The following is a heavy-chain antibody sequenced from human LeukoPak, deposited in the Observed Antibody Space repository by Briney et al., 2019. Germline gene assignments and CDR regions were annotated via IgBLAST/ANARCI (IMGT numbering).Heavy chain of an antibody. CDR1: GFTFGRYT. J-gene: IGHJ6*03. D-gene: IGHD5-24*01. CDR2: ITSSSSYI. CDR3: ARVGTRMVTIVAPYYMDV. Sequence: GGSLRLSCAASGFTFGRYTMNWVRQAPGKGLKWVSSITSSSSYIYYADSVKGRFTISRDNAKNSLYLQMNSLRAEDTAVYYCARVGTRMVTIVAPYYMDVWGKGTTVTISS. V-gene: IGHV3-21*01.